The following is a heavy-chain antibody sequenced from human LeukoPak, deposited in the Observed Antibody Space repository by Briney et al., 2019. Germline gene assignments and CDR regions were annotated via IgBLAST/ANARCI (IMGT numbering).Heavy chain of an antibody. Sequence: PGGSLTLSCAASGFTFSNYAMTWVRQAPGKGLEGVSAITATSYTTYYVDSVKGRFTISRDNYKDPLYLQMNSLRAEDTALYYCAKRRSYSGYDIDYWGQGTLVTVSS. CDR3: AKRRSYSGYDIDY. J-gene: IGHJ4*02. CDR1: GFTFSNYA. D-gene: IGHD5-12*01. V-gene: IGHV3-23*01. CDR2: ITATSYTT.